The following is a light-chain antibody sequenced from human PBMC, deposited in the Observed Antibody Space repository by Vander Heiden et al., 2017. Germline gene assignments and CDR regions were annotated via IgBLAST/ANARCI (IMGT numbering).Light chain of an antibody. CDR1: SGSIASNY. Sequence: NFMLTQPHSVSESPGTTVTISCTRSSGSIASNYVQWYQQRPGSSPTTVIYEDNQRPSGVPDRFSGSIDSSSNSASLTISGLKTEDEADYYCQSYDSSNHNWVFGGGTKLTVL. J-gene: IGLJ3*02. CDR3: QSYDSSNHNWV. V-gene: IGLV6-57*01. CDR2: EDN.